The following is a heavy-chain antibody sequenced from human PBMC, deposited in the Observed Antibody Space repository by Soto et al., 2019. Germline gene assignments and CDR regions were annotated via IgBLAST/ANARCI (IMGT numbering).Heavy chain of an antibody. D-gene: IGHD3-16*02. CDR2: IYYSGST. V-gene: IGHV4-59*01. J-gene: IGHJ3*02. CDR1: GGSISSYY. Sequence: SETLSLTCTVSGGSISSYYWSWIRQPPGKGLEWIGYIYYSGSTNYNPSLKSRVTISVDTSKNQFSLKLSSVTAADTAVYYCARVDYDYVWGSYRYAFDILGQGTMVTVSS. CDR3: ARVDYDYVWGSYRYAFDI.